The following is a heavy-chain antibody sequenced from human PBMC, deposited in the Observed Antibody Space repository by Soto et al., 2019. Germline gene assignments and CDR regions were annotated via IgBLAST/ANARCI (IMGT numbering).Heavy chain of an antibody. J-gene: IGHJ6*02. D-gene: IGHD7-27*01. CDR3: ARGGEPKPYYYYYRMDV. Sequence: VASVKVSCKASGYTFTSYGISWVRQAPGQGLEWMGWISAYNGNTNYAQKLQGRVTMTTDTSTSTAYMELRSLRSDDTAVYYCARGGEPKPYYYYYRMDVWGQGTTVTVSS. CDR1: GYTFTSYG. V-gene: IGHV1-18*04. CDR2: ISAYNGNT.